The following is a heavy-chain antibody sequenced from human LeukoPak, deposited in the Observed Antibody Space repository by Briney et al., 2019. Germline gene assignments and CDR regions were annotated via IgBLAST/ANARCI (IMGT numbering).Heavy chain of an antibody. Sequence: PGGSLRLSCAASGFTFSSYGMHWVRQAPGKGLEWVSAISGSGGSTYYADSVKGRFTISRDNSKNTRYLQMNSLRAEDTAVYYCAKDRYDSSGYCFDYWGQGTLVTVSS. CDR1: GFTFSSYG. J-gene: IGHJ4*02. CDR3: AKDRYDSSGYCFDY. D-gene: IGHD3-22*01. V-gene: IGHV3-23*01. CDR2: ISGSGGST.